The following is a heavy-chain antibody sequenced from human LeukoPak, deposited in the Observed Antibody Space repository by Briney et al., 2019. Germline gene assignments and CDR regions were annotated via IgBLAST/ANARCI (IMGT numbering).Heavy chain of an antibody. V-gene: IGHV1-69*13. CDR1: GGTFSSYA. J-gene: IGHJ4*02. CDR3: AKANGDYEYYFDY. Sequence: SVMVSCKASGGTFSSYAISWVRQAPGQGLEWMGGIIPIFGTANYAQKFQGRVTITADESTSTAYMELSSLRSEDTAVYYCAKANGDYEYYFDYWGQGTLVTVSS. D-gene: IGHD4-17*01. CDR2: IIPIFGTA.